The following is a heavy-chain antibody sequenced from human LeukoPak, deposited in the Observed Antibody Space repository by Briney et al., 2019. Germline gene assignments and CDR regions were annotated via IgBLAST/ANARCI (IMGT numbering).Heavy chain of an antibody. D-gene: IGHD6-6*01. CDR2: IYYSGST. V-gene: IGHV4-39*01. J-gene: IGHJ6*03. CDR3: ARGESSSSPLYYYYYYMDV. Sequence: PSETPSLTCTVSGGSISSSSYYWGWIRQPPGKGLEWIGSIYYSGSTYYNPSLKSRVTISVDTSKNQFSLKLSSVTAADTAMYYCARGESSSSPLYYYYYYMDVWGKGTTVTVSS. CDR1: GGSISSSSYY.